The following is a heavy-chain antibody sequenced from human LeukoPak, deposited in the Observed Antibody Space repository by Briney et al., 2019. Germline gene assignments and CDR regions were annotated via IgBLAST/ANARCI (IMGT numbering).Heavy chain of an antibody. J-gene: IGHJ5*02. CDR3: ARVSLSYHHFWSGYYH. CDR1: GFTFSSHG. V-gene: IGHV3-33*01. Sequence: GGALRLSCAASGFTFSSHGMRSARQAPGKGLEWVAVKWYDGSNKDYTASVKGRFTISRDKSKHTPHLKMNRLTAEATAVYYCARVSLSYHHFWSGYYHWGQGTLVTVS. D-gene: IGHD3-3*01. CDR2: KWYDGSNK.